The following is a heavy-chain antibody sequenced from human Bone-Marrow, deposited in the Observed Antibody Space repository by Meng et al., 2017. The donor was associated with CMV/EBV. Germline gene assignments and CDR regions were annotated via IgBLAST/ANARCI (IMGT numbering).Heavy chain of an antibody. V-gene: IGHV1-69*06. Sequence: SGGTFSSSAISWVRQAPGQGLEWMGGIIPIFGTANYAQKFQGRVTITADKSTSTAYMELSSLRSEDTAVYYCARELTPAATGGYFDYWGQGTLVTVSS. CDR3: ARELTPAATGGYFDY. J-gene: IGHJ4*02. CDR2: IIPIFGTA. D-gene: IGHD2-2*01. CDR1: GGTFSSSA.